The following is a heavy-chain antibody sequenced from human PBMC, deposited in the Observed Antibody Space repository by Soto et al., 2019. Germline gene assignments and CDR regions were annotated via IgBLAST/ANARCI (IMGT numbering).Heavy chain of an antibody. CDR1: GFTFSAYG. J-gene: IGHJ4*02. Sequence: QVQLVESGGGVVQPGGSLTLSCAASGFTFSAYGMHWVRRAPGEGLEWLTVIGKEGTQKHYADSVRGRFTVSRHNSKRTLYLEINSLRAKDKDVYYCARDYDYAVNGLDYWGQGTLVSVSS. D-gene: IGHD4-17*01. V-gene: IGHV3-33*01. CDR2: IGKEGTQK. CDR3: ARDYDYAVNGLDY.